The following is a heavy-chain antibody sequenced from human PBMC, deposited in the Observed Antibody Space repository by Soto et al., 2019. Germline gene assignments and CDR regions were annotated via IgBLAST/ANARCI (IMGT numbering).Heavy chain of an antibody. Sequence: GWSLRLSCSASGIPFSSHPMNWVRQAPGKGLEWISYISGPGVTIYYADSVKGRFTISRDNANSSLYLQMHSLRDEDTAVYYCAKGWGRWSTIRGFRFDHRGQGIRVTVSS. CDR1: GIPFSSHP. CDR2: ISGPGVTI. J-gene: IGHJ5*02. D-gene: IGHD3-10*01. CDR3: AKGWGRWSTIRGFRFDH. V-gene: IGHV3-48*02.